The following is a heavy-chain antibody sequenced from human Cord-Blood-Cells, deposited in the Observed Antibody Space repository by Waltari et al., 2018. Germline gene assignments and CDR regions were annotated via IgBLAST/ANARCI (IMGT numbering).Heavy chain of an antibody. D-gene: IGHD3-3*01. Sequence: QVQLQQWGAGLLKPSETLSLTCAVYGGSFSGYYWRWIRQPPGTGLEWIGEINHSGSTNYNPSLKSRVTISVDTSKNQFSLKLSSVTAADTAVYYCARDPTPTYYDFWSGYYRVGRFDPWGQGTLVTVSS. CDR2: INHSGST. J-gene: IGHJ5*02. CDR1: GGSFSGYY. CDR3: ARDPTPTYYDFWSGYYRVGRFDP. V-gene: IGHV4-34*01.